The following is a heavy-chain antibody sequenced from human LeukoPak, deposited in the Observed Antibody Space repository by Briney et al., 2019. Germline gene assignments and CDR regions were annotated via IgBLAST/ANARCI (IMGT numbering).Heavy chain of an antibody. CDR2: ISYDGSNK. J-gene: IGHJ4*02. CDR3: AKGPHFTMVRGVTFLDY. CDR1: GFTFSSYG. Sequence: GGSLRLSCAASGFTFSSYGMHWVRQAPGKGLEGGAVISYDGSNKYYADSVKGRFTISRDNSKNTLYLQMNSLRAEDTAVYYCAKGPHFTMVRGVTFLDYWGQGTLVTVSS. V-gene: IGHV3-30*18. D-gene: IGHD3-10*01.